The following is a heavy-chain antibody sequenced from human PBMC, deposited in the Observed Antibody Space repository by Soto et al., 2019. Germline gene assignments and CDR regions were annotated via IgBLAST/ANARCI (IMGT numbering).Heavy chain of an antibody. CDR2: ITPNGGGT. Sequence: QVQLVQSGAEVKKPGASVKVSCKASGYTFTGYNMHWVRQAPGQGLAWMGWITPNGGGTKYAPRFQGRVAMTRDTTIVTTNMDLRRLTCDNTAVYFFATSLLSNTRSQPLVDYWGLGTLVTVSP. V-gene: IGHV1-2*02. J-gene: IGHJ4*02. D-gene: IGHD2-2*01. CDR1: GYTFTGYN. CDR3: ATSLLSNTRSQPLVDY.